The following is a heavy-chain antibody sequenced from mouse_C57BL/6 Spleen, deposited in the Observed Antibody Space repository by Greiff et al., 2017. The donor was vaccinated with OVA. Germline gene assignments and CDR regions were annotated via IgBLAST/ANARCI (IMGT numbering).Heavy chain of an antibody. J-gene: IGHJ1*03. CDR2: IYPRSGNT. Sequence: VQLQQSGAELARPGASVKLSCKASGYTFTSYGISWVKQRPGQGLEWIGEIYPRSGNTYYNEKFKGKATLTADKSSSTAYMELRSLTSEDSAVYFCARPDYYGSSHWYFDVWGTGTTVTVSS. CDR1: GYTFTSYG. V-gene: IGHV1-81*01. CDR3: ARPDYYGSSHWYFDV. D-gene: IGHD1-1*01.